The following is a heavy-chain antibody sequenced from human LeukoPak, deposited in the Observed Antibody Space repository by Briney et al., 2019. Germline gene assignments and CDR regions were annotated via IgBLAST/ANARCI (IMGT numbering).Heavy chain of an antibody. D-gene: IGHD3-10*01. J-gene: IGHJ6*02. Sequence: GGSLRLSCATSGFTFSSHSMNWVRQAPGKGLDWVAYISHDATITYYADSVKGRFTISRDTGKDSLYLQMNSLRAEDTAVYYCARDMYYGSGTPMQFGMDVWGQGTTVTVSS. V-gene: IGHV3-48*01. CDR2: ISHDATIT. CDR3: ARDMYYGSGTPMQFGMDV. CDR1: GFTFSSHS.